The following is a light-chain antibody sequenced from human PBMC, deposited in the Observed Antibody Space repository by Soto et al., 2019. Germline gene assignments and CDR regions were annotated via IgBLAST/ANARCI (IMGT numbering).Light chain of an antibody. CDR2: DVT. Sequence: QSALTQPASVSGSPVQSITISGTGTSSDVGRYKLVSWYQQHPGKAPKLMIYDVTNRPSGVSNRFSGSKSGNTASLTISGLQAEDEADYYCSSYTTSTTLIFGGGTKLTVL. V-gene: IGLV2-14*03. CDR3: SSYTTSTTLI. CDR1: SSDVGRYKL. J-gene: IGLJ2*01.